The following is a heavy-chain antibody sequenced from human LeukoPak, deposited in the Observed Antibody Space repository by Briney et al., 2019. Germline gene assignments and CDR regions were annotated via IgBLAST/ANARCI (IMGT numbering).Heavy chain of an antibody. V-gene: IGHV3-23*01. Sequence: GGSLRLSCATSGFTFSNYAMGWVRQAPGKGLEWVSGISGSGGSTYYADSVKGRFTISRDSSKNTLYLQMNSLRAEDTAVYYCAKDRVTTTSNWYFDLWGRGTLVTVSS. J-gene: IGHJ2*01. CDR1: GFTFSNYA. CDR3: AKDRVTTTSNWYFDL. CDR2: ISGSGGST. D-gene: IGHD1-1*01.